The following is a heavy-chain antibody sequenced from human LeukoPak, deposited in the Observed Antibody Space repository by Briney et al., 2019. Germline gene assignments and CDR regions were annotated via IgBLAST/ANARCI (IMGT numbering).Heavy chain of an antibody. CDR3: AKCRSGGSCYNFDY. D-gene: IGHD2-15*01. CDR1: GFTFSSYA. CDR2: TSGSGGST. J-gene: IGHJ4*02. V-gene: IGHV3-23*01. Sequence: PGGSLRLSCAAHGFTFSSYAMSWVRQAPGKGLEWVSGTSGSGGSTYYVDSVKGRFTISRDNSKNTLFLQMNSLRAEDTAVYYCAKCRSGGSCYNFDYWGQGTLVTVSS.